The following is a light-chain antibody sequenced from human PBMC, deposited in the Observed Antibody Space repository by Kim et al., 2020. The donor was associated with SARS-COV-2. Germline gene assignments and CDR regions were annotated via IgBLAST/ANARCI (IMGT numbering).Light chain of an antibody. Sequence: EIVLTQSPDTLSLSPGERATLSCRASQSVSSNYLAWYQQKPGQAPGLLISGASRRATGIPDRFSGSGSGTDFTLTISRLEPEDFAMYYCQQYSSSPQTFGQGTKVEI. V-gene: IGKV3-20*01. CDR2: GAS. CDR1: QSVSSNY. CDR3: QQYSSSPQT. J-gene: IGKJ1*01.